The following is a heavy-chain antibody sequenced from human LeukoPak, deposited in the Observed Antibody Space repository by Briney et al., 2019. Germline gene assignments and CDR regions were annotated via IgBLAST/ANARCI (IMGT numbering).Heavy chain of an antibody. J-gene: IGHJ4*02. CDR3: AKMCSSTSCHLPDY. CDR1: GFTFSDYY. Sequence: GSLRLSCAASGFTFSDYYMSWIRQAPGKGLEWVSYISSSGSTIYYADSVKGRFTISRDNAKNSLYLQMNSLRAEDTAVYYCAKMCSSTSCHLPDYWGQGTLVTVSS. V-gene: IGHV3-11*01. CDR2: ISSSGSTI. D-gene: IGHD2-2*01.